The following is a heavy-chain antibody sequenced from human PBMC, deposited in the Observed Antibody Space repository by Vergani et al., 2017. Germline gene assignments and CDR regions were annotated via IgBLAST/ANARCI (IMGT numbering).Heavy chain of an antibody. D-gene: IGHD2-2*01. V-gene: IGHV3-66*02. CDR3: ARAYCSSTSCHPYYYGMDV. CDR1: GFTFSSYA. J-gene: IGHJ6*02. CDR2: IYSGGST. Sequence: VQLVESGGGVVQPGRSLRLSCAASGFTFSSYAMSWVRQAPGKGLGWVSVIYSGGSTYYADSVKGRFTISRDNSKNTLYLQMNSLRAEDTAVYYCARAYCSSTSCHPYYYGMDVWGQGTTVTVSS.